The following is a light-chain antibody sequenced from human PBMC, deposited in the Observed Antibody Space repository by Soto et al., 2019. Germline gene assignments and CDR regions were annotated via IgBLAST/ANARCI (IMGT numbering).Light chain of an antibody. V-gene: IGKV1-39*01. CDR3: QQGDSAPLT. J-gene: IGKJ4*01. CDR1: QRIVDN. Sequence: MTQSPASLSASVGDTVTISCRASQRIVDNLHWYQQQPGQAPSLLIYHASTMPTGVPARFSGGGSGTDFTLTISSLQSEDFATYYCQQGDSAPLTFGGGTKVEIK. CDR2: HAS.